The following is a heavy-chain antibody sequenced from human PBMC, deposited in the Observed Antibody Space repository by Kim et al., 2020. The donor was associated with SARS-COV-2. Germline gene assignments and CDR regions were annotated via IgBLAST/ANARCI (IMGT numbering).Heavy chain of an antibody. Sequence: SETLSLTCAVYGGSFSGYYWSWIRQPPGKGLEWIGEINHSGSTNYNPSLKSRVTISVDTSKNQFSLKLSSVTAADTAVYYCARDGIAAVRSVVYYMDVWG. CDR2: INHSGST. D-gene: IGHD6-13*01. CDR3: ARDGIAAVRSVVYYMDV. CDR1: GGSFSGYY. J-gene: IGHJ6*03. V-gene: IGHV4-34*01.